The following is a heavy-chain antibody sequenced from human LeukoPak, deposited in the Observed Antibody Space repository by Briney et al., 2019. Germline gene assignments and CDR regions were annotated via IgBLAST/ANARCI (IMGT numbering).Heavy chain of an antibody. CDR2: IKQDGSEK. CDR3: ARGITMIVVVSPPI. CDR1: GFTFSSYW. D-gene: IGHD3-22*01. Sequence: GGSLRLSCAASGFTFSSYWMSWVRQAPGKGLEWVSNIKQDGSEKYYVDSVKGRFTISRDNAKNSLYLQMNSLRAEDTAVYSCARGITMIVVVSPPIWGQGTMVTVSS. V-gene: IGHV3-7*04. J-gene: IGHJ3*02.